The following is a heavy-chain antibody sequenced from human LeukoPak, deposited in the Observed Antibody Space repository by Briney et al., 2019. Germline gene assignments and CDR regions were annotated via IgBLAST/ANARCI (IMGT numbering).Heavy chain of an antibody. CDR3: ARSPITMVRGDPNYYFDY. CDR2: IIPIFGTA. CDR1: GGTFSSYA. D-gene: IGHD3-10*01. J-gene: IGHJ4*02. V-gene: IGHV1-69*01. Sequence: SVKVSCKASGGTFSSYAISWVRQAPGQGLEWMGGIIPIFGTANYAQKFQGRVTITADESTSTAYMELSSLRSEDTAVYYCARSPITMVRGDPNYYFDYWGQGTLATVSS.